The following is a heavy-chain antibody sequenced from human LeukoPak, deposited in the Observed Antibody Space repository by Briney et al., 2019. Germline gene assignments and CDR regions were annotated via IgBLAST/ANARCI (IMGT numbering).Heavy chain of an antibody. V-gene: IGHV3-11*01. J-gene: IGHJ4*02. CDR3: ARRRDYFDY. CDR1: GFDLSDYY. CDR2: ISSSGGNI. Sequence: PGGSLRLSCVVSGFDLSDYYMSWIRQAPGKGLEWISYISSSGGNIYFADSVKGRFTMSRDNVRGSLYLQMNSLRDDDTAIYYCARRRDYFDYWGQGTLVTVSS.